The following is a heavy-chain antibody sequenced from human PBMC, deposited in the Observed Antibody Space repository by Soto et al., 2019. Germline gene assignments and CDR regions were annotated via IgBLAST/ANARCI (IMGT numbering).Heavy chain of an antibody. CDR2: IYYSGST. V-gene: IGHV4-39*01. J-gene: IGHJ6*02. CDR1: GGSISSSSYY. D-gene: IGHD2-8*01. CDR3: ARLRSGVGDV. Sequence: SETLSLTCTVSGGSISSSSYYWGWIRQPPGKGLEWIGSIYYSGSTYYNPSLKSRVTVSVDTSKNQFSLKLSSVTAADTAVYYCARLRSGVGDVWGQGTTVTVSS.